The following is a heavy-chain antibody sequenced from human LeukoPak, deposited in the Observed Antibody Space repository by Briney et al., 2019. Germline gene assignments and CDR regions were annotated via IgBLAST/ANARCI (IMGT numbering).Heavy chain of an antibody. J-gene: IGHJ4*02. CDR3: ARDIGLRGRWLRD. CDR1: GGSISSYY. D-gene: IGHD4-23*01. Sequence: SETLSLTCTLSGGSISSYYWSWLRQPPGKGLEWIGYIYYSGSTNYNPSLKSRVTISVDTSKNQFSLKLSSVTAADPAVYYCARDIGLRGRWLRDWGQGTLVTVSS. V-gene: IGHV4-59*01. CDR2: IYYSGST.